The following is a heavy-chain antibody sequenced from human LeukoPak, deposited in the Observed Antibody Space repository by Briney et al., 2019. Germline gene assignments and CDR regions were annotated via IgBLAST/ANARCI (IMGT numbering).Heavy chain of an antibody. CDR3: ARRDHGAYGEEY. V-gene: IGHV3-7*01. Sequence: PGGSLRLSCAASGFTFSSYGMSWVRQAPGKGLEWVANIKQDGSEKYYVDSVKGRFTISRENAKNSLSLQMNSMRAEDTAVYYCARRDHGAYGEEYWGQGTLVTVSS. CDR1: GFTFSSYG. CDR2: IKQDGSEK. J-gene: IGHJ4*02. D-gene: IGHD4-17*01.